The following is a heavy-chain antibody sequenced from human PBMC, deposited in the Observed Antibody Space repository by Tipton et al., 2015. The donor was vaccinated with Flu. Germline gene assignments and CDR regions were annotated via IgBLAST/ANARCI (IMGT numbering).Heavy chain of an antibody. D-gene: IGHD3-10*01. CDR3: ARMYYFGSGSPLEDY. V-gene: IGHV1-2*02. Sequence: QSGPEVKKPGASVKVSCKASGYTFTGYYMHWVRQAPGQGLEWMGWINPNSGGTNYAQKFQGRVTMTRDTSISTAYMELSRLRSDDTAVYYCARMYYFGSGSPLEDYWGQGTLVTVSS. CDR1: GYTFTGYY. CDR2: INPNSGGT. J-gene: IGHJ4*02.